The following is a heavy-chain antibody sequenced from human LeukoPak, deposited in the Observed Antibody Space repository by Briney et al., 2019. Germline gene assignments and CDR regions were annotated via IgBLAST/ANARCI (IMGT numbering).Heavy chain of an antibody. CDR2: IYYSGST. CDR1: GGSISSYY. CDR3: ARDRSYGHWDYYYYGMDV. Sequence: SETLSLTCTVSGGSISSYYWSWIRQPPGKGLEWIGYIYYSGSTNYNPSLKSRVTISVDTFKNQFSLKLSSVTAADTAVYYCARDRSYGHWDYYYYGMDVWGQGTTVTVSS. D-gene: IGHD5-18*01. V-gene: IGHV4-59*01. J-gene: IGHJ6*02.